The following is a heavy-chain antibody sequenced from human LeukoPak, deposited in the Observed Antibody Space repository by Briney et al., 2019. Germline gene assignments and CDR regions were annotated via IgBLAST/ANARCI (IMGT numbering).Heavy chain of an antibody. J-gene: IGHJ4*02. CDR3: ATQEGDTAMVN. CDR1: GFTFSSYA. D-gene: IGHD5-18*01. V-gene: IGHV3-23*01. Sequence: GGSLRLSCAASGFTFSSYAMSWVRQAPGKGLEWVSAISGSGGSTYYADSVKGRFTISRDDSKNTLYLQMNSLRAEDTAVYYCATQEGDTAMVNWGQGTLVTVSS. CDR2: ISGSGGST.